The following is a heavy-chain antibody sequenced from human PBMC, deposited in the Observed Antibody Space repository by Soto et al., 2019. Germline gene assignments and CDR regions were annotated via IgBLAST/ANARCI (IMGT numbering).Heavy chain of an antibody. Sequence: QVQLQESGPGLVNPSETLSLTCTVSGGSISGGGYYWSWIRQPPGKGLEWIGYIYDSGSTYYNPSLRSRISISVDTSKNQCSLRLSSVTAADTAVYYCAREIIPLTTDWYFDLWGRGTLVTVSS. CDR1: GGSISGGGYY. D-gene: IGHD4-17*01. CDR3: AREIIPLTTDWYFDL. V-gene: IGHV4-30-4*01. CDR2: IYDSGST. J-gene: IGHJ2*01.